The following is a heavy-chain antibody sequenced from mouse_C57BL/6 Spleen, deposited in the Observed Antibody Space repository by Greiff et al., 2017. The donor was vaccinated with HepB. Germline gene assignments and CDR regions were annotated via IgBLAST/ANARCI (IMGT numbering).Heavy chain of an antibody. J-gene: IGHJ2*01. CDR2: IDPSDSYT. CDR1: GYTFTSYW. Sequence: QVQLQQPGAELVKPGASVKLSCKASGYTFTSYWMQWVKQRPGQGLEWIGEIDPSDSYTNYNQKFKGKATLTVDTSSSTAYMQLSSLTSEDSAVYYCARLFITTVVGGFDYWGQGTTLTVSS. D-gene: IGHD1-1*01. CDR3: ARLFITTVVGGFDY. V-gene: IGHV1-50*01.